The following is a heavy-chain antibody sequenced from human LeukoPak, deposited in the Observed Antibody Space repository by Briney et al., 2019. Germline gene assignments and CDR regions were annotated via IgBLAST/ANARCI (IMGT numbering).Heavy chain of an antibody. V-gene: IGHV1-69*05. D-gene: IGHD2-2*01. Sequence: GASVKVSCKASGGTFSSYAISWVRQAPGQGLEWMGGIIPIFGTANYAQKFQGRVTITTDESTSTAYMELSSLRSGDTAVYYCAGVPAATNYYYYYMDVWGKGTTVTVSS. CDR1: GGTFSSYA. CDR3: AGVPAATNYYYYYMDV. CDR2: IIPIFGTA. J-gene: IGHJ6*03.